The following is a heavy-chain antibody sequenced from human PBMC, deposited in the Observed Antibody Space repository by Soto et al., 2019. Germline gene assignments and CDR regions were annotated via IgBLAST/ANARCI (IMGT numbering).Heavy chain of an antibody. Sequence: PSVKVSCKASGYTFTSYAMHWVRQAPGQRLEWMGWINAGNGNTKYSQKFQGRVTITRDTSASTAYMELSSLRSEDTAVYYCAHSSGSGYYYYGMDVWGQGTTVTVS. D-gene: IGHD6-13*01. J-gene: IGHJ6*02. CDR3: AHSSGSGYYYYGMDV. V-gene: IGHV1-3*01. CDR1: GYTFTSYA. CDR2: INAGNGNT.